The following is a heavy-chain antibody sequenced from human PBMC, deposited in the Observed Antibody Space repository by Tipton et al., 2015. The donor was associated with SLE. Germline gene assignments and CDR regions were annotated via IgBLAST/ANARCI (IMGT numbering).Heavy chain of an antibody. CDR2: TRDDESNR. V-gene: IGHV3-30*02. CDR1: GFSFRSYG. Sequence: SLRLSCAASGFSFRSYGMYWVRQAPGKGLEFVAFTRDDESNRYYADSVRGRFTISRDTSKRALYLHMGRVTTDDTGVYFCARRGSLWFLIDSWGQGTQVTVSS. D-gene: IGHD3-10*01. J-gene: IGHJ4*02. CDR3: ARRGSLWFLIDS.